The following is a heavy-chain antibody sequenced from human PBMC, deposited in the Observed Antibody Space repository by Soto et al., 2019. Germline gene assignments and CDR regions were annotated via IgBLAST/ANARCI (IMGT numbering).Heavy chain of an antibody. CDR1: GFTVSSNY. J-gene: IGHJ5*02. CDR2: IYSGGST. Sequence: EVQLVESGGGLVQPGGSLRLSCAASGFTVSSNYMSWVRQAPGKGLEWVSVIYSGGSTYYADCVKGRFTISRDNSKNTQYLQMNSLGAEDKAVYYCARDSGYSGYDYGWFDPWGQGTLVTVSS. D-gene: IGHD5-12*01. V-gene: IGHV3-66*01. CDR3: ARDSGYSGYDYGWFDP.